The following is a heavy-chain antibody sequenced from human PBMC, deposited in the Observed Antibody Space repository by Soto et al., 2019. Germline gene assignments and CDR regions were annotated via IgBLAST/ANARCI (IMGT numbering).Heavy chain of an antibody. Sequence: QVQLVQSGAEVKKPGSSVKVSCKASGGTFSSYTISWVRQAPGQGLEWMGRIIPILGIANYAQKFQGRVRITADKSTSTAYMELSSLRSEDTGVYYCASGAHTRLISSTSCDYWGQGTLVTVSS. CDR1: GGTFSSYT. J-gene: IGHJ4*02. CDR3: ASGAHTRLISSTSCDY. CDR2: IIPILGIA. V-gene: IGHV1-69*02. D-gene: IGHD2-2*01.